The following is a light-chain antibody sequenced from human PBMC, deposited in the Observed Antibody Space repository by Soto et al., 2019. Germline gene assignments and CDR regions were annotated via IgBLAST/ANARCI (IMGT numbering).Light chain of an antibody. V-gene: IGLV2-8*01. Sequence: QSALTQPPSASGSPGQSVTISCTGASSDVGGYDFVSWYQQHPGKAPKLMIYDVTKRPSGVPYRFSGSKSGNTASLTVSGLQADDEAEYYCSSYAGSIPVAFGGGTKLTVL. CDR1: SSDVGGYDF. J-gene: IGLJ2*01. CDR2: DVT. CDR3: SSYAGSIPVA.